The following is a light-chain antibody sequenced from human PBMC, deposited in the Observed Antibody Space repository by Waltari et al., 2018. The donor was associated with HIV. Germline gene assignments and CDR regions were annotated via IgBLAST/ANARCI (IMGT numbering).Light chain of an antibody. V-gene: IGLV2-8*01. CDR2: EVT. CDR1: SRALGGYTS. J-gene: IGLJ3*02. CDR3: ASYGGTNDLV. Sequence: QSALTQPPSASGSPGQSVALSCPGTSRALGGYTSVSWYQQHPGKAPQLMIFEVTKRPSGVPDRFSGSKSGNTASLTVSGLQAEDEADYYCASYGGTNDLVFGGGTKLTVL.